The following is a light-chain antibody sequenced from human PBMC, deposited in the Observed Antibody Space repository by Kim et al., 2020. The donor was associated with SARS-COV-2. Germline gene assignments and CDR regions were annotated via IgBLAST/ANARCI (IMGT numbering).Light chain of an antibody. Sequence: SSVGDRVTITCRASQTITTYLNWYQQKPGTAPKLLIYAATNLQSGVPSRFTGSGSETDFTLTITSLQPEDFATYYCQQSYFTPPTFGQGTKVDIK. J-gene: IGKJ1*01. CDR1: QTITTY. CDR2: AAT. CDR3: QQSYFTPPT. V-gene: IGKV1-39*01.